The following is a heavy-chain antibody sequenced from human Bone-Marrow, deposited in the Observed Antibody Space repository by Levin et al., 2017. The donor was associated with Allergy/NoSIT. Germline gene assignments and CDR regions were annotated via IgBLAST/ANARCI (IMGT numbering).Heavy chain of an antibody. D-gene: IGHD2-2*01. Sequence: LPCAASGFTFDDYAMHWVRQAPGKGLEWVSGISWNRGNIGYADSVKGRFTISRDNAKNSVYLQMNSLRAEDTALYYCAKDYYSSTSCSFDYWGQGTLVTVSS. J-gene: IGHJ4*02. CDR1: GFTFDDYA. CDR2: ISWNRGNI. CDR3: AKDYYSSTSCSFDY. V-gene: IGHV3-9*01.